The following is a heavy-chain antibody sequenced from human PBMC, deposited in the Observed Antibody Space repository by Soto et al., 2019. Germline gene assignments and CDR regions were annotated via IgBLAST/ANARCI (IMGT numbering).Heavy chain of an antibody. D-gene: IGHD1-26*01. Sequence: GGSLRLSCAGSGFTFSNYAMSWVRQAPGAGLEWVSGIGASGAGTYYADSVKGRFTISRDNSRNTLHLQMNSLRAEDTAVYYCALRKTGSYFDYWGQGPLVTVSS. CDR1: GFTFSNYA. CDR2: IGASGAGT. J-gene: IGHJ4*02. CDR3: ALRKTGSYFDY. V-gene: IGHV3-23*01.